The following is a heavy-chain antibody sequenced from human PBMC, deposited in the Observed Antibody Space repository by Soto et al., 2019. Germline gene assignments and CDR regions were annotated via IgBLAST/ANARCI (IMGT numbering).Heavy chain of an antibody. CDR1: GGSFSGYY. CDR3: ARSSRVWGSYRSYYYYGMDV. D-gene: IGHD3-16*02. CDR2: INHSGST. Sequence: SETLSLTCAVYGGSFSGYYWSWIRQPPGKGLEWIGEINHSGSTNYNPSLKSRVTISVDTSKNQFSLKLSSVTAADTAVYYCARSSRVWGSYRSYYYYGMDVWGQGIKVTVSS. V-gene: IGHV4-34*01. J-gene: IGHJ6*02.